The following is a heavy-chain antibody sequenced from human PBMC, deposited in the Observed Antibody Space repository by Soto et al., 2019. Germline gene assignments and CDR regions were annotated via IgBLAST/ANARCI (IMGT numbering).Heavy chain of an antibody. Sequence: SVKVSCKASGGTFSSYAISWVRQAPGQGLEWMGGIIPIFGTANYAQKFQGRVTITADESTSTAYMELSSLRSADTAVYYCARDSGYSSGWYPYYFDYWGQGTLVTVSS. CDR2: IIPIFGTA. CDR3: ARDSGYSSGWYPYYFDY. J-gene: IGHJ4*02. CDR1: GGTFSSYA. D-gene: IGHD6-19*01. V-gene: IGHV1-69*13.